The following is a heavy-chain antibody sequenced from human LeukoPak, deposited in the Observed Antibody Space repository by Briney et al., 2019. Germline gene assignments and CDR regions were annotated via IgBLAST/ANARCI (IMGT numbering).Heavy chain of an antibody. CDR2: IKQHGSEK. V-gene: IGHV3-7*01. CDR1: GFIFSNYW. D-gene: IGHD3-22*01. CDR3: ARDLTYYYDSSGPEPFDY. Sequence: GGSLRLSCAASGFIFSNYWMTWARQAPGKGLEWVANIKQHGSEKHYVDSVKGRFTISRDNAKSSLYLQMNSLRAEDTAVYYCARDLTYYYDSSGPEPFDYWGQGTLVTVSS. J-gene: IGHJ4*02.